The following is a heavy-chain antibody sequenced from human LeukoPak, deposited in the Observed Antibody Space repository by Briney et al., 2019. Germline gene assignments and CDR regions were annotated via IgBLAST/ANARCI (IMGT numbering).Heavy chain of an antibody. Sequence: SETLSLTCTVSGGSISSSSYYWGWIRQPPGKGLEWIGSIYYSGSTYYNPSLKSRVTISVDTSKNQFSLKLSSVTAADTAVYYCARSLIVVGMRVAFDIWGQGTMVTVSS. D-gene: IGHD3-22*01. CDR1: GGSISSSSYY. V-gene: IGHV4-39*07. J-gene: IGHJ3*02. CDR3: ARSLIVVGMRVAFDI. CDR2: IYYSGST.